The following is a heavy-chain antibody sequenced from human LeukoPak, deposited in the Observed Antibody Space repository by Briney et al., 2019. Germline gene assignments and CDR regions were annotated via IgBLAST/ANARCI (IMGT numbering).Heavy chain of an antibody. CDR1: GGTFSSYA. D-gene: IGHD5-12*01. Sequence: SVKVSCKASGGTFSSYAISWVRQAPGQGLGWMGGIIPIFGTANYAQKFQGRVTITTDESTSTAYMELSSLRSEDTAVYYCARDLDGGYLVWGQGTLVTVSS. J-gene: IGHJ4*02. V-gene: IGHV1-69*05. CDR3: ARDLDGGYLV. CDR2: IIPIFGTA.